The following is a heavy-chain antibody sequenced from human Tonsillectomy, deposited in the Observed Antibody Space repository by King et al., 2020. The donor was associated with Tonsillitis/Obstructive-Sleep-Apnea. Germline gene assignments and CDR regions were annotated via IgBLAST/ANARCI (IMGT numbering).Heavy chain of an antibody. J-gene: IGHJ6*03. CDR1: GFTFSSYW. V-gene: IGHV3-7*01. Sequence: VQLVESGGGLVQPGGSLRLSCAASGFTFSSYWMSWVRKAPGKGLEWVANIKQDGSEKYYVDSVKGRFTISRDNAKNSLYLQMNSLRAEDTAVYYCARVRSADYGDYPPYSYYYFMDVWGKGTTVTVSS. CDR2: IKQDGSEK. CDR3: ARVRSADYGDYPPYSYYYFMDV. D-gene: IGHD4-17*01.